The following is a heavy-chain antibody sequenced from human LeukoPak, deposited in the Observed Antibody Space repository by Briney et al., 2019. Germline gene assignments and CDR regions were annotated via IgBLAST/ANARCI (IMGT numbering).Heavy chain of an antibody. CDR2: IYYSGST. CDR3: ARAIGYCSGGSCFDDY. D-gene: IGHD2-15*01. CDR1: GGSISSGDYY. V-gene: IGHV4-30-4*08. J-gene: IGHJ4*02. Sequence: SETLSLTCTVSGGSISSGDYYWSWIRQPPGKGLEWIGYIYYSGSTYYNPSLKSRVTISVDTSKNQFSLKLSSVTAADTAVYYCARAIGYCSGGSCFDDYWGQGTLVTVSS.